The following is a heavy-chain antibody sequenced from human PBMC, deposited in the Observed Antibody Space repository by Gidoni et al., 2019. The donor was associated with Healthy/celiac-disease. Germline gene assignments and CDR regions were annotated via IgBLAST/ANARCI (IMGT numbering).Heavy chain of an antibody. CDR1: GFSLSTSGMC. CDR3: ARIPGPKGNYYFDY. D-gene: IGHD3-10*01. CDR2: IDWDDDK. V-gene: IGHV2-70*01. Sequence: QVTLRESGPALVKPTQTLTLTCTFSGFSLSTSGMCVSWIRQPPGKALEWLALIDWDDDKYYSTSLKTRLTISKDTSKNQVVLTMTNMDPVDTATYYCARIPGPKGNYYFDYWGQGTLVTVSS. J-gene: IGHJ4*02.